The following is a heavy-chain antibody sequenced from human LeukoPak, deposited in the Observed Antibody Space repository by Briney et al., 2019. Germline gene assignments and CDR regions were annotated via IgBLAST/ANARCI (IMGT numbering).Heavy chain of an antibody. J-gene: IGHJ4*02. D-gene: IGHD2-2*01. Sequence: PSETLSLTCTVSGGSISSYYWSGIRQPPGKELEWIGYIYYSGSTNYNPSLKSRVTISVDTSKNQFSLKLSSVTAADTAVYYCARQKYQLLVDYWGQGTLVTVSS. CDR1: GGSISSYY. CDR2: IYYSGST. CDR3: ARQKYQLLVDY. V-gene: IGHV4-59*08.